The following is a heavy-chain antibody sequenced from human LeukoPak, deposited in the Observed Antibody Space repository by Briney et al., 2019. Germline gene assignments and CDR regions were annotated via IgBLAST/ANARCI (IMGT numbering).Heavy chain of an antibody. D-gene: IGHD1-26*01. Sequence: ASVKVSCKASGYTFTGYYMHWVRQAPGQGLEWMGWINPNSGGTNYAQKFQGRVTMTRDTSISTAYMELSRLRSDDTAVYYCASWELPDASSGDYFDYWGQGTLVTVSS. J-gene: IGHJ4*02. CDR2: INPNSGGT. CDR1: GYTFTGYY. V-gene: IGHV1-2*02. CDR3: ASWELPDASSGDYFDY.